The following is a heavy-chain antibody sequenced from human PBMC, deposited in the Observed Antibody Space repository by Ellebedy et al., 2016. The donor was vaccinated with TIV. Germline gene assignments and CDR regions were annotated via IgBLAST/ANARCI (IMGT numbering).Heavy chain of an antibody. CDR3: ARDFRQWLAQGDALDV. J-gene: IGHJ6*02. CDR2: ISSGSSSI. Sequence: GESLKISCAASGFTFSLYSMNWVRQAPGKGLEWISYISSGSSSIYYADSAKGRFTITRDNDKNLLYLQMSSLRVEDTAVYYCARDFRQWLAQGDALDVWGQGTTVTVSS. CDR1: GFTFSLYS. D-gene: IGHD6-19*01. V-gene: IGHV3-48*01.